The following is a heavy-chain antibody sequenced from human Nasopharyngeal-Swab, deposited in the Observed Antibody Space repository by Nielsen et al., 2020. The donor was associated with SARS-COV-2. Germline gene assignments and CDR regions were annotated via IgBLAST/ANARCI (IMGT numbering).Heavy chain of an antibody. CDR3: ARVGLHYYDSSGPFDY. D-gene: IGHD3-22*01. CDR1: GFTFSSYE. Sequence: GESLKISCAASGFTFSSYEMNWVRQALGKGLEWVSYISSSGSTIYYADSVKGRFTISRDNAKNSLYLQMNSLRAEDTAVYYCARVGLHYYDSSGPFDYWGQGTLVTVSS. CDR2: ISSSGSTI. J-gene: IGHJ4*02. V-gene: IGHV3-48*03.